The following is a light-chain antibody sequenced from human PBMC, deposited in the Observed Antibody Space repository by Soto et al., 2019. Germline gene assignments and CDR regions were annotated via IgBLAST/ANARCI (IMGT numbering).Light chain of an antibody. CDR2: EVS. Sequence: QSALTQPASVSGSPGQSITISCTGTSSDVGGYNYVSWYQQHPGKAPKLMIYEVSDRPSGVSNRFSGSKSGNTASLTISGLQAEDEADYYCCSYASRSTRVVFGGGTKLTVL. CDR1: SSDVGGYNY. V-gene: IGLV2-14*01. J-gene: IGLJ3*02. CDR3: CSYASRSTRVV.